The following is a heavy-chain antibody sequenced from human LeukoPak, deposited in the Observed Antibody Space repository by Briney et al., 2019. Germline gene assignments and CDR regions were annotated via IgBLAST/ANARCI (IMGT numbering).Heavy chain of an antibody. V-gene: IGHV1-69*02. CDR1: GGTFSSYT. Sequence: SVKVSCTASGGTFSSYTISWVRQAPGQGLEWMGRIIPILGIANYAQKFQGRVTITADKSTSTAYMELSSLRSEDTAVYYCARVPFSTGTEYNWFDPWGQGTLVTVSS. CDR2: IIPILGIA. CDR3: ARVPFSTGTEYNWFDP. D-gene: IGHD1-1*01. J-gene: IGHJ5*02.